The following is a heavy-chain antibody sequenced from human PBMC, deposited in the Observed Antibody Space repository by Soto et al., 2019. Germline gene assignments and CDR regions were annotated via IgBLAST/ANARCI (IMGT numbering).Heavy chain of an antibody. D-gene: IGHD6-19*01. CDR3: AKDQGNGCRYFDS. J-gene: IGHJ4*02. Sequence: GGSLRLSCTASGFTFRNDAMSWVRQAPGKGNQRVSASSGNGGITYYADSVKGRFTLSRDNFKDTLSLQMTSLRTEDTAVYYCAKDQGNGCRYFDSWGLGTLVTVSS. CDR1: GFTFRNDA. V-gene: IGHV3-23*01. CDR2: SSGNGGIT.